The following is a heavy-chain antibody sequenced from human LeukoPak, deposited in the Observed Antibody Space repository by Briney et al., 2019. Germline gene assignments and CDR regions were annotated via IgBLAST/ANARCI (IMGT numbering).Heavy chain of an antibody. Sequence: GGSLRLSCAASGFTFSSYWMSWVRQAPGKGLEWVANIKQDGSEKYYVDSVKGRFTISRDNAKNSLYLQMNSLRAEDTAVYYCAREGGYGSTPTRADYYGMDVWGQGTTVTVSS. V-gene: IGHV3-7*01. D-gene: IGHD3-10*01. CDR3: AREGGYGSTPTRADYYGMDV. J-gene: IGHJ6*02. CDR2: IKQDGSEK. CDR1: GFTFSSYW.